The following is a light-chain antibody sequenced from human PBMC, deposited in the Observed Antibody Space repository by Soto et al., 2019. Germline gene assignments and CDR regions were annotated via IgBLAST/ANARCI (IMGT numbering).Light chain of an antibody. CDR1: QSISSG. CDR3: QQRHMWPIT. J-gene: IGKJ5*01. V-gene: IGKV3-11*01. CDR2: GAS. Sequence: TQSPSTLCASVGDRVTITCRASQSISSGLAWYQQKPGQAPRLLIYGASSRAPGMPDRFSGSGSGTDFTLTISSLEPEDSAVYYCQQRHMWPITFGQGTRLEIK.